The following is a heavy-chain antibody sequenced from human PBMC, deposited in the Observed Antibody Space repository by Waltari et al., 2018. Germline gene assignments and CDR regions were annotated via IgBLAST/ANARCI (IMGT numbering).Heavy chain of an antibody. Sequence: EVQLVESGGGLVQPGGSLRLSCAASGFTFSSSSMNWVRQSPVKGLEWVSYISSSSSTIYYADSVKGRFTISRDNAKNSLYLQMNSLRAEDTAVYYCARDLHIAAAGMVNYWGQGTLVTVSS. J-gene: IGHJ4*02. CDR3: ARDLHIAAAGMVNY. CDR1: GFTFSSSS. V-gene: IGHV3-48*01. CDR2: ISSSSSTI. D-gene: IGHD6-13*01.